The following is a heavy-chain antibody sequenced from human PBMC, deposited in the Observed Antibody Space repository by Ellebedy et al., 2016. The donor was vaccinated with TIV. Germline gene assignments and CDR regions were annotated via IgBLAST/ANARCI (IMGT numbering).Heavy chain of an antibody. CDR3: ARVDYGLAFHI. Sequence: GESLKISCAASGFAVSSNYMSWVRQAPGKGLEWASVIYSSGITYYAESVKGRFTISRDNSRDNSKNTLYLQMNGLRAEDTAVYYCARVDYGLAFHIWGQGTMVTVSS. V-gene: IGHV3-66*01. CDR1: GFAVSSNY. CDR2: IYSSGIT. D-gene: IGHD3-16*01. J-gene: IGHJ3*02.